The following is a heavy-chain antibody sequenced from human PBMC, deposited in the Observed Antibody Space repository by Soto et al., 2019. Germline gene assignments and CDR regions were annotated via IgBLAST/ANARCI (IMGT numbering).Heavy chain of an antibody. CDR2: IYYSGST. J-gene: IGHJ6*03. V-gene: IGHV4-59*01. Sequence: SETLSLTCTVSGGSISSYYWSWIRQPPGKGLEWIGYIYYSGSTNYNPSLKSRVTISVDTSKNQFSLKLSSVTAADTAVYYCAPYEGLTRYPSNYYYYYTEVWGTASTVTVPS. CDR3: APYEGLTRYPSNYYYYYTEV. D-gene: IGHD3-9*01. CDR1: GGSISSYY.